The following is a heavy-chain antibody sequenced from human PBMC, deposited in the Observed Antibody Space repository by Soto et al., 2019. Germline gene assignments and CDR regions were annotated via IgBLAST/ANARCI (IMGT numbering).Heavy chain of an antibody. CDR3: AREYGGAATGNRVTYYYYGMDV. D-gene: IGHD6-13*01. CDR1: GFTFSSYG. V-gene: IGHV3-33*01. J-gene: IGHJ6*02. CDR2: IWYDGSNK. Sequence: GGSLRLSCAASGFTFSSYGMLWVRQAPGKGLEWVAVIWYDGSNKYYADSVKGRFTISRDNSKNTLYLQMNSLRAEDTAVYYCAREYGGAATGNRVTYYYYGMDVWGQGTTVTVSS.